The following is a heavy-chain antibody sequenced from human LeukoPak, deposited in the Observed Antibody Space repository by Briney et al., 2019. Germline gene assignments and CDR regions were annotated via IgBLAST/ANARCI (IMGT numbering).Heavy chain of an antibody. D-gene: IGHD6-13*01. CDR1: GFTFSSYG. CDR3: AKIPAAAGTMAAFDI. V-gene: IGHV3-30*18. CDR2: ISYDGSNK. Sequence: PGRSLRLSCAASGFTFSSYGMHWVRQAPGKGLEWVAVISYDGSNKYYADSVKGRFTISRDNSKNTLYLQMNSLRAEDTAVYYCAKIPAAAGTMAAFDIWGQGTMVTVSS. J-gene: IGHJ3*02.